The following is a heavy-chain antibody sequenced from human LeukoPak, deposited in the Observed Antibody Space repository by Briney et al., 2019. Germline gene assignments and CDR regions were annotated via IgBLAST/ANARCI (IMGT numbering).Heavy chain of an antibody. D-gene: IGHD3-16*01. Sequence: SETLSLTCAVYGGSFSGYYWSWIRQPPGKGLEWIGKINHSGSTSYNPSLKSRVTISIDTSKSQFSLKLSSVTAADTAVYYCAIGGAFDIWGQGTMVTVSS. CDR1: GGSFSGYY. J-gene: IGHJ3*02. CDR2: INHSGST. CDR3: AIGGAFDI. V-gene: IGHV4-34*01.